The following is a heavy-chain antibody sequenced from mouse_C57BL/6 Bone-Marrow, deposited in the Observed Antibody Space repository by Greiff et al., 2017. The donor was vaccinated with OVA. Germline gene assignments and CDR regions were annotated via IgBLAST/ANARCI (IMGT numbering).Heavy chain of an antibody. J-gene: IGHJ4*01. CDR2: IYPGDGDT. Sequence: VQLQQSGAELVKPGASVKISCKASGYAFSSYWMNWVKQRPGKGLEWIGQIYPGDGDTNYNGKFKGKATLTADKSSSTAYMQLSSLTSEDSAVYFCASEGGRGDAMDYWGQGTSVTVSS. D-gene: IGHD3-3*01. CDR3: ASEGGRGDAMDY. CDR1: GYAFSSYW. V-gene: IGHV1-80*01.